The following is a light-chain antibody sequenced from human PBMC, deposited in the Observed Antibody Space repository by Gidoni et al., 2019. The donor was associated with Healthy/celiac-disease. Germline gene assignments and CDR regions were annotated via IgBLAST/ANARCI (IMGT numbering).Light chain of an antibody. CDR3: KQSYSTPLT. Sequence: DIQMTQSPSSLSASVGDRVTITCRASQSISSYLNWYQQKPGKAPKLLIYAASSLQSGVPSRFSGSGSGTDFTLTISSLQPEDFANYYCKQSYSTPLTFGGGTKVEIK. V-gene: IGKV1-39*01. CDR1: QSISSY. J-gene: IGKJ4*01. CDR2: AAS.